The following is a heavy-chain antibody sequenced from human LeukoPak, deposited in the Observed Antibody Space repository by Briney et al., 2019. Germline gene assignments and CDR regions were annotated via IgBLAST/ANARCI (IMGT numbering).Heavy chain of an antibody. CDR3: ARDLGYSAYATVRGYAVDI. V-gene: IGHV3-66*01. CDR2: IYSGGST. Sequence: PGGSLRLSCAASGFTVSTNYMSWVRQAPGKGLEWVPIIYSGGSTYYADSVRGRFTISRDNSKNTLYLQMNSLRAEDTAVYYCARDLGYSAYATVRGYAVDIWGQGTMVTVSS. J-gene: IGHJ3*02. CDR1: GFTVSTNY. D-gene: IGHD5-12*01.